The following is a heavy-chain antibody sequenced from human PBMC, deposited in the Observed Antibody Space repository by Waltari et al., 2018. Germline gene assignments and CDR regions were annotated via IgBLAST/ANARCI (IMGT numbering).Heavy chain of an antibody. CDR2: IDPGDSDT. V-gene: IGHV5-51*01. CDR1: GYSFTSYW. D-gene: IGHD5-12*01. Sequence: EVQLVQSGAEVKKPGESLKISCKGSGYSFTSYWIGWVRQMPGKGLEWMGIIDPGDSDTRYSPSFQGQVTISADKSISTAYLQWSSLKASDTAMYYCSRHRIYSGYENAFDIWGQGTMVTVSS. J-gene: IGHJ3*02. CDR3: SRHRIYSGYENAFDI.